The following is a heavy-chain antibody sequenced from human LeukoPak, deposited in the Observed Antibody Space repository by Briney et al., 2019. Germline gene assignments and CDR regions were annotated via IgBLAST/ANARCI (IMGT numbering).Heavy chain of an antibody. V-gene: IGHV1-69*05. CDR1: GGTFSSYA. Sequence: ASVKVSCKASGGTFSSYAISWVRQAPGQGLEWMGGIIPIFGTANYAQKFQGRVTITTDESTSTAYIELSSLRSEDTAVYYCARGSVGGSGWSYWGQGTLVTVSS. D-gene: IGHD6-19*01. J-gene: IGHJ4*02. CDR3: ARGSVGGSGWSY. CDR2: IIPIFGTA.